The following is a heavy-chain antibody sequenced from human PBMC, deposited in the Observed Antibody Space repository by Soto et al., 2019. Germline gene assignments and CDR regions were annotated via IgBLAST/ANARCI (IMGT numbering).Heavy chain of an antibody. CDR2: ISYDGSNK. Sequence: QVQLVESGGGVVQPGRSLRLSCAASGFTFSSYGMHWVRQAPGKGLEWVAVISYDGSNKYYADSVKGRFTISRDNSKNTLYLQMNSLRAEDTAVYYCAKDRGWLAERYYYGMAVWGQGTTVTVSS. V-gene: IGHV3-30*18. CDR3: AKDRGWLAERYYYGMAV. J-gene: IGHJ6*02. D-gene: IGHD6-19*01. CDR1: GFTFSSYG.